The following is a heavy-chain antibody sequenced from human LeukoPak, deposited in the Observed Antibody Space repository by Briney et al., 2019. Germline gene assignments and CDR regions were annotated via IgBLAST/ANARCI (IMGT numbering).Heavy chain of an antibody. V-gene: IGHV3-74*03. J-gene: IGHJ4*02. CDR1: GFTFSSYW. D-gene: IGHD5-12*01. CDR2: INSDGSSI. CDR3: AREGRVSGYDFDC. Sequence: GGSLRLSCAASGFTFSSYWMHWVRQAPGKGLVWVSRINSDGSSITYADSVKGRFTISRDNAKNTLYLQMNSLRVEDTAVYYRAREGRVSGYDFDCGGQGTLVTVSS.